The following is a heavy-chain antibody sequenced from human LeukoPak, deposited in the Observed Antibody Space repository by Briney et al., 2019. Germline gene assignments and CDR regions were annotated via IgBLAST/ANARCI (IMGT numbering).Heavy chain of an antibody. Sequence: GGSLRLSCAASGFTFSSYAMSWVRQAPGKGLEWVSSISSSSSYIYYADSVKGRFTISRDNAKNSLYLQMNSLRAEDTAVYYCARERQRTIDYWGQGTLVTVSS. J-gene: IGHJ4*02. CDR1: GFTFSSYA. CDR3: ARERQRTIDY. D-gene: IGHD1-1*01. V-gene: IGHV3-21*01. CDR2: ISSSSSYI.